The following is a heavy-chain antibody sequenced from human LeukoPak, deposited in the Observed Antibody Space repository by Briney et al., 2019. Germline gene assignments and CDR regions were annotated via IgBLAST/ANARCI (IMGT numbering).Heavy chain of an antibody. D-gene: IGHD3-3*01. J-gene: IGHJ4*02. CDR2: INHSGST. CDR1: GGSFSGYY. V-gene: IGHV4-34*01. CDR3: ARLRITISVPSVN. Sequence: PSETLSLTCAVYGGSFSGYYWSWIRQPPGKGLEWIGEINHSGSTNYNPSLKSRVTISVDTSKNQFSLKLSSVTAADTAVYYCARLRITISVPSVNWGQGTLVTVSS.